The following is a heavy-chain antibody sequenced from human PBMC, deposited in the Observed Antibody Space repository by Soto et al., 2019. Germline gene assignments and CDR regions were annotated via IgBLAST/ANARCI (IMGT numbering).Heavy chain of an antibody. J-gene: IGHJ4*02. D-gene: IGHD3-22*01. CDR3: ARVDYYEIYYFDY. V-gene: IGHV1-3*01. CDR2: INAGNGNT. CDR1: GYTFTSYA. Sequence: ASVKVSCKASGYTFTSYAMHWVRQAPGQRLEWMGWINAGNGNTKYSQKFQGRVTITRDTSASTAYMELSSLRSEDTAAYYCARVDYYEIYYFDYWGQGTLVTSPQ.